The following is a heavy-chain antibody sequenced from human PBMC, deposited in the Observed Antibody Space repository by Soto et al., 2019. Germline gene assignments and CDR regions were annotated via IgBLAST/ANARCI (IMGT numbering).Heavy chain of an antibody. Sequence: PGGSLRLSCAASGFDFSVYWMSWVRQAPGKGPEWVANIKFDGSEKQYVDSVKGRFTISRDNARNSVFLQMNSLRAGDTAVYYCVKDGGYCSSATCYSPRNHYFDPWGQGTLVTVSS. J-gene: IGHJ5*02. CDR2: IKFDGSEK. D-gene: IGHD2-2*01. CDR3: VKDGGYCSSATCYSPRNHYFDP. CDR1: GFDFSVYW. V-gene: IGHV3-7*03.